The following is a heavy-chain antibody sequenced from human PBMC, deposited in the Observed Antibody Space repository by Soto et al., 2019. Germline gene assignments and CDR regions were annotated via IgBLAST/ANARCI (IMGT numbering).Heavy chain of an antibody. CDR1: GGSISSGGYY. D-gene: IGHD6-13*01. Sequence: SETLSLTCTVSGGSISSGGYYWSWIRQHPGKGLEWIGYIYYSGSTYYNPSLKSRVTISVDTSKNQFSLKLSSVTAADTAVYYCARDHTAHIAADTQNYGMDVWGQGTTVTVSS. V-gene: IGHV4-31*03. CDR2: IYYSGST. CDR3: ARDHTAHIAADTQNYGMDV. J-gene: IGHJ6*02.